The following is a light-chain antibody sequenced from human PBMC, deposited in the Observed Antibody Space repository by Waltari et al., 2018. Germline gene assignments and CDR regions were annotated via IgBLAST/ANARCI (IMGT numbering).Light chain of an antibody. CDR1: QSISNW. V-gene: IGKV1-5*03. Sequence: DIQMTQSPSTLSASVGDRVTITCRASQSISNWLAWYQQKPGKDPKVLIYGASSLESGVPSRFSGSVSGTEFTLTISSLQPDDFATYYCQQYNDYSTWTFGQGTKVEIK. J-gene: IGKJ1*01. CDR2: GAS. CDR3: QQYNDYSTWT.